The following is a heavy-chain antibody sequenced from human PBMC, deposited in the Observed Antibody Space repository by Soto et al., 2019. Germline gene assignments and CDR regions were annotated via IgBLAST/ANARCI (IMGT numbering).Heavy chain of an antibody. Sequence: PXESLRLSCAASGFTFSNYAMSWVRQAPGKGLEWVSAISGSGDSTYYADSVKGRFTISRDNSKNTLYLQMNSLRAEDTAVYYCAKRGLGYCSTTSCRGRWFDPWGQGTLVTVSS. V-gene: IGHV3-23*01. CDR3: AKRGLGYCSTTSCRGRWFDP. D-gene: IGHD2-2*01. CDR2: ISGSGDST. J-gene: IGHJ5*02. CDR1: GFTFSNYA.